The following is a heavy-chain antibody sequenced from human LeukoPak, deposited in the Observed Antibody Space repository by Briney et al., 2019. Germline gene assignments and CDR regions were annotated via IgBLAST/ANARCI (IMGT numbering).Heavy chain of an antibody. D-gene: IGHD3-22*01. V-gene: IGHV4-4*07. CDR3: ARGSDSSGYYYGSFDY. J-gene: IGHJ4*02. Sequence: SETLSLTCTVSGGSISSYYWSWIRQPAGKGLEWIGRIYTSGSTNYNPSLKSRVTMSVDTSKNQFSLKLSSVTAADTAVYYCARGSDSSGYYYGSFDYWGQGTLVTVSS. CDR1: GGSISSYY. CDR2: IYTSGST.